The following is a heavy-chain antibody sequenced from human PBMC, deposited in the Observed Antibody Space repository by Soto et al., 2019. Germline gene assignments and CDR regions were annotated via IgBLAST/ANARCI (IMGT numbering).Heavy chain of an antibody. CDR1: GGSISSYY. D-gene: IGHD3-9*01. CDR3: ARFLLGFDP. J-gene: IGHJ5*02. Sequence: QVQLQESGPGLVKPSETLSLTCTVPGGSISSYYWSWIRQPPGKGLEWIGYIYYSGSTNYNPSLKSRVTISVDTSKNQFSLKLSSVTAADTAVYYCARFLLGFDPWGQGTLVTVSS. CDR2: IYYSGST. V-gene: IGHV4-59*01.